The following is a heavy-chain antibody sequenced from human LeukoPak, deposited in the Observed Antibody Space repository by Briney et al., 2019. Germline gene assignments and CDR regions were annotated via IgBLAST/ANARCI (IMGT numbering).Heavy chain of an antibody. Sequence: SGPTPGEPTQTLALTCTFSGFSLSTSGVGVGWIRQSPGKALEWLALIYWNDDKRYSPSLKSRLTITKDTSKNQVVLTMTNMDPVDTATYYCAHRTSYGDYNWSDPWGQGTLVTVSS. CDR1: GFSLSTSGVG. D-gene: IGHD4-17*01. V-gene: IGHV2-5*01. J-gene: IGHJ5*02. CDR3: AHRTSYGDYNWSDP. CDR2: IYWNDDK.